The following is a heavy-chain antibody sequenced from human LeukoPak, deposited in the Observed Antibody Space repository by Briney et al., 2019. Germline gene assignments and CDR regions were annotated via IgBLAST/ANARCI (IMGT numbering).Heavy chain of an antibody. J-gene: IGHJ4*02. CDR2: IKQDGSVK. Sequence: GGSLRLSCAASGLTFSSYWMTWVRQAPGKGLEWVANIKQDGSVKQYVGSVKGRFTISRDNAKNSLYLQMNSLRAEDTAVYYCARDTNGWNDYWGQGTPVTVSS. D-gene: IGHD2-8*01. CDR1: GLTFSSYW. V-gene: IGHV3-7*01. CDR3: ARDTNGWNDY.